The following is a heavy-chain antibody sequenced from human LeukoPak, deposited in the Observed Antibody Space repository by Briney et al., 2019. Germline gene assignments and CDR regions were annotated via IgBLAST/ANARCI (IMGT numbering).Heavy chain of an antibody. D-gene: IGHD2-2*02. CDR2: IWYDGSNK. Sequence: GRSLRLSCAASGFTFSSYGMHWVRQAPGKGLEGVAVIWYDGSNKYYADSVKGRFTISRDNSKNSLYLQMNSLRAEDTAVYYCAREVPAAIPYYYYGMDVWGQGTTVTVSS. CDR3: AREVPAAIPYYYYGMDV. J-gene: IGHJ6*02. V-gene: IGHV3-33*01. CDR1: GFTFSSYG.